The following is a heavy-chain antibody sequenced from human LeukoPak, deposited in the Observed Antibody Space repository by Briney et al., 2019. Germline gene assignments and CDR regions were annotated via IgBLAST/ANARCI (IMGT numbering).Heavy chain of an antibody. CDR2: IYYSRST. Sequence: SETLSLTCTVSGGSISSYYWSWIRQPPGKGLEWIGYIYYSRSTNYNPSLKSRVTISVDTSKNQFSLKLSSVTAADTAVYYCARHTYYYDTDYWGQGTLVTVSS. CDR1: GGSISSYY. CDR3: ARHTYYYDTDY. D-gene: IGHD3-22*01. J-gene: IGHJ4*02. V-gene: IGHV4-59*08.